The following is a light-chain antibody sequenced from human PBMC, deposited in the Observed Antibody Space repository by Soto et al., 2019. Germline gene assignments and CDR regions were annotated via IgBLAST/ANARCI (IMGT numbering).Light chain of an antibody. Sequence: DIQMTQSPYSLSAAVGDRVTIACRASQNINTYLNWYQQKPWKAPKLLIFDAASLQSGVPSRFSGGGSRTDFTLTITSLQPEDFATYYCQQTSSAPFTFGPGTKVDSK. CDR2: DAA. J-gene: IGKJ3*01. CDR3: QQTSSAPFT. CDR1: QNINTY. V-gene: IGKV1-39*01.